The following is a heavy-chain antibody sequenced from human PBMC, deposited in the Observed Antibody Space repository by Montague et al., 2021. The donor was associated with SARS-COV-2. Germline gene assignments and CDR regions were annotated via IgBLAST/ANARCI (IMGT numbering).Heavy chain of an antibody. J-gene: IGHJ4*02. D-gene: IGHD6-13*01. Sequence: SETLSPTCTVSGGSVSSGGYYWSWIRRPPGKGLEWIGYIDYSGSTNYXPSLKSRVTISLDTSKNQFSLKLTSVTAADTAVYYCARVSLAAAATRSDYWGQGTLVTVSS. V-gene: IGHV4-61*08. CDR2: IDYSGST. CDR1: GGSVSSGGYY. CDR3: ARVSLAAAATRSDY.